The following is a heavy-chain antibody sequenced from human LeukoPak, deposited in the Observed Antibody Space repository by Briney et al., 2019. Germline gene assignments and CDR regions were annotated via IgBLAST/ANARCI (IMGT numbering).Heavy chain of an antibody. D-gene: IGHD3-22*01. CDR1: GFTFSSYW. V-gene: IGHV3-7*01. J-gene: IGHJ4*02. Sequence: PGGSLRLSCAASGFTFSSYWMSWVCQAPGKGLEWVANIKQDGSEKYYVDSVKGRFTISRDNAKNSLYLQMNSLRAEDTAVYYCASGPGYYDSSGYNWGQGTLVTVSS. CDR3: ASGPGYYDSSGYN. CDR2: IKQDGSEK.